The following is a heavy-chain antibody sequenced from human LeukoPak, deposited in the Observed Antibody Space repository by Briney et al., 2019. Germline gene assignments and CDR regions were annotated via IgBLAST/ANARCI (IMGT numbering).Heavy chain of an antibody. J-gene: IGHJ4*02. CDR3: ARDFYGDYSFDY. Sequence: GGSLRLSCAASGFTFSSYAMHWVRQAPGKGLEWVAVISYDGSNKYYADSVKGRFTISRDNAKNSVYLQMNSLRAEDTAVYYCARDFYGDYSFDYWGQGTLVTVSS. CDR1: GFTFSSYA. D-gene: IGHD4-17*01. CDR2: ISYDGSNK. V-gene: IGHV3-30-3*01.